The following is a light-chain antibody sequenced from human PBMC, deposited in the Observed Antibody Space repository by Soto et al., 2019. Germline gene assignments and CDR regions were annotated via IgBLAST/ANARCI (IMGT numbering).Light chain of an antibody. V-gene: IGKV2-30*02. CDR1: QSLVHSDGIAY. J-gene: IGKJ5*01. CDR2: KVS. Sequence: PLSLRVPLEQTAYISCRSNQSLVHSDGIAYFSWFQQRRGRSPRRLIYKVSNRDSGVPARFSGSGSGTDFALKISRVEAEDVGVYYCMQGTHWPITFGQGTRLEIK. CDR3: MQGTHWPIT.